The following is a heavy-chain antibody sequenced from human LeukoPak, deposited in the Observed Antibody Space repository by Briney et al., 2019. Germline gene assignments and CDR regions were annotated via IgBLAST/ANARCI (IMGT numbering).Heavy chain of an antibody. V-gene: IGHV4-39*01. Sequence: SETLSLTCTVSGGSISGSGYYWVWIRQPPGKGLEWIATIYYTGSTYYNPSLKSRVTISVDTSKNQFSLKLSSVTAADTAVYYCAGLIRPGWFDPWGQGTLVTVSS. CDR1: GGSISGSGYY. J-gene: IGHJ5*02. CDR2: IYYTGST. D-gene: IGHD1-14*01. CDR3: AGLIRPGWFDP.